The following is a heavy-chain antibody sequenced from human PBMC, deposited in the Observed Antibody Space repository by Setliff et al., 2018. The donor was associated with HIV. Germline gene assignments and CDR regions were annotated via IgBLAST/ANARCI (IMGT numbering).Heavy chain of an antibody. CDR1: GFTFSSYT. CDR2: ISYDGTNK. CDR3: AKNTPSIINYPYYYYMDV. J-gene: IGHJ6*03. V-gene: IGHV3-30*07. D-gene: IGHD1-7*01. Sequence: PGGSLRLSCAASGFTFSSYTMHWVRQAPGKGLEWVALISYDGTNKYYADSVKGRFTISRDNSKSTLYLQMNSLRDGDTALYYCAKNTPSIINYPYYYYMDVWGKGTTVTVSS.